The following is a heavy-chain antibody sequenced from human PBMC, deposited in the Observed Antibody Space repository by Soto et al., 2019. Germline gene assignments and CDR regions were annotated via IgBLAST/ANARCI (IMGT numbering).Heavy chain of an antibody. CDR2: IIPIFGTA. J-gene: IGHJ3*02. D-gene: IGHD3-22*01. CDR3: AREERRPEVYRPIVVVSDDFDI. CDR1: GGTFSSYA. Sequence: GASVKVSCKASGGTFSSYAISWVRQAPGQGLEWMGGIIPIFGTANYAQKFQGRVTITADESTSTAYMELSSLRSEDTAVYYCAREERRPEVYRPIVVVSDDFDIWGQGTMVTV. V-gene: IGHV1-69*13.